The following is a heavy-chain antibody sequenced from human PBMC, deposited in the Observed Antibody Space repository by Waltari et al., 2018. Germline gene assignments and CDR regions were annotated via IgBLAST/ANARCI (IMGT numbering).Heavy chain of an antibody. J-gene: IGHJ6*02. CDR2: IIPIFGTA. V-gene: IGHV1-69*01. CDR1: GGTFSSYA. CDR3: ASLNLGTVTTSDYYYGMDV. D-gene: IGHD4-17*01. Sequence: QVQLVQSGAEVKKPGSSVKVSCKASGGTFSSYAISWVRQAPGQGLEWMGGIIPIFGTANYAQKFQGRVTITADESTSTAYMELSSLRSEDTAVYYCASLNLGTVTTSDYYYGMDVWGQGTTVTVSS.